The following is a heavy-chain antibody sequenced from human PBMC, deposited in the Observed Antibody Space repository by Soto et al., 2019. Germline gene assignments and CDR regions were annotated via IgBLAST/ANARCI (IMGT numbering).Heavy chain of an antibody. Sequence: LRLSCQASGFNFDNYGMHWVRQAPGKGLEWVAVITYDGSNKYYADSVKGRFTISRDNSKNTLSLHLNTLKPEDTAVYHCAKDRVGGTFYTPLGFWGQGTLVTSPQ. V-gene: IGHV3-30*18. CDR3: AKDRVGGTFYTPLGF. J-gene: IGHJ4*02. CDR1: GFNFDNYG. D-gene: IGHD1-7*01. CDR2: ITYDGSNK.